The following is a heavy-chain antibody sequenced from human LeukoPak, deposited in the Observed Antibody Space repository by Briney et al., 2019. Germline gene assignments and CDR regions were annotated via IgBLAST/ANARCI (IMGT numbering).Heavy chain of an antibody. CDR1: GFTFSSYG. V-gene: IGHV3-23*01. D-gene: IGHD1-26*01. CDR2: ISGSGGST. J-gene: IGHJ4*02. Sequence: GGSLRLSCAASGFTFSSYGMSWVRQAPGKGLEWVSAISGSGGSTYYADSVKGRFTISRDNSKNTLYLQMNSLRAEDTALYYCAKNMGWELLTNFDYWGQGTLVTVSS. CDR3: AKNMGWELLTNFDY.